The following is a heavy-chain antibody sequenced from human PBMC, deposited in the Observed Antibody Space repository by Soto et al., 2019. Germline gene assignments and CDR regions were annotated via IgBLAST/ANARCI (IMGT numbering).Heavy chain of an antibody. V-gene: IGHV4-34*01. D-gene: IGHD3-10*01. J-gene: IGHJ4*02. Sequence: SETLSLTCAVYGGSFSGYYWSWIRQPPGKGLEWIGEINHIGSTNYNPSLKSRVTISVDTSNNQFSLKLSSVTAADTAVYYCARDRITMVRGVIPSLYYFDYWGQGTLVTVSS. CDR2: INHIGST. CDR1: GGSFSGYY. CDR3: ARDRITMVRGVIPSLYYFDY.